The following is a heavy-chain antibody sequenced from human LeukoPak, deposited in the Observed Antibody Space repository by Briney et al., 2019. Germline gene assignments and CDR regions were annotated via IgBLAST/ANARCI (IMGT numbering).Heavy chain of an antibody. CDR2: ISDTGRLS. J-gene: IGHJ3*02. Sequence: GGSLRLSCAASGFTFSSSAMSWVRQAPGKGLEWVAAISDTGRLSYCADSVNGRFTISRDNSKNTLSLQMNSLRAEDTAVYYCAKLKGVVVAAYDAFDIWGQGTMVTVSS. V-gene: IGHV3-23*01. D-gene: IGHD2-15*01. CDR1: GFTFSSSA. CDR3: AKLKGVVVAAYDAFDI.